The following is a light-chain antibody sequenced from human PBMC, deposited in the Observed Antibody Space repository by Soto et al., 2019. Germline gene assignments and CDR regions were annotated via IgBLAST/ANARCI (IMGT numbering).Light chain of an antibody. CDR1: SSDVGAYNY. CDR3: SSYTRSTTLVV. V-gene: IGLV2-14*01. Sequence: SALTQPASVSGSPGQSITISCTGTSSDVGAYNYVSWYQQHPGKAPKLMIYDVTNRPSGVSSRFSGSKSGNTASLTISGLQAEDEADYYCSSYTRSTTLVVFGGGTKLTVL. CDR2: DVT. J-gene: IGLJ2*01.